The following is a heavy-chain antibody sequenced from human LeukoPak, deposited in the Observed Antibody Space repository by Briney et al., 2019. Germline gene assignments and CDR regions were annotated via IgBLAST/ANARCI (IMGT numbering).Heavy chain of an antibody. J-gene: IGHJ4*02. Sequence: GGSLRLSCAASGFTFSSYSMNWVRQAPGKGLEWVSSISSSSCYIYYADSVKGRFTISRDNAKNSLYLQMNSLRAEDTAVYYCARYDFWSGYRPLDYWGQGTLVTVSS. V-gene: IGHV3-21*01. D-gene: IGHD3-3*01. CDR1: GFTFSSYS. CDR2: ISSSSCYI. CDR3: ARYDFWSGYRPLDY.